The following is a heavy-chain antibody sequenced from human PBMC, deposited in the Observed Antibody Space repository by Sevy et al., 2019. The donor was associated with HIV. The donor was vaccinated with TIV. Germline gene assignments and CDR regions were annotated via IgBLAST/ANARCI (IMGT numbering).Heavy chain of an antibody. CDR2: IYYRGDT. V-gene: IGHV4-39*01. J-gene: IGHJ4*02. CDR1: GGSISSSSFY. Sequence: SETLSLTCTVSGGSISSSSFYWGWIRQSPGKGLEWIGSIYYRGDTYYNPSLKSRITMSVDTSKNQFSLKATSVTAGDTAMYYCARRRSTHYHFDYWGRGTLVTVSS. CDR3: ARRRSTHYHFDY. D-gene: IGHD2-15*01.